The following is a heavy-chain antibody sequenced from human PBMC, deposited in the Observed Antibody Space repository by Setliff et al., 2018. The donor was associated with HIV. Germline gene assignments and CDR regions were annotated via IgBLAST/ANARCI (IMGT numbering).Heavy chain of an antibody. CDR3: ARHGGSPILYYFDY. J-gene: IGHJ4*02. CDR1: GVSISSSGYF. CDR2: VYSGTT. Sequence: KASETLSLTCSVSGVSISSSGYFWGWIRQSPGEGLEWLGSVYSGTTYYNPSLNGRVTISVDTSKNQFSLNLHSVTAADTAVYYCARHGGSPILYYFDYWGQGILVTVPQ. V-gene: IGHV4-39*01. D-gene: IGHD1-26*01.